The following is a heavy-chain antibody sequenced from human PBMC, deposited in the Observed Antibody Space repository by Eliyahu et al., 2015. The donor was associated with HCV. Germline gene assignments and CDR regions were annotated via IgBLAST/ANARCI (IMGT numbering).Heavy chain of an antibody. CDR3: AKNFYDGSGYYSLFDY. D-gene: IGHD3-22*01. J-gene: IGHJ4*02. CDR2: ISYDGRNK. V-gene: IGHV3-30*18. CDR1: GFTFSSXG. Sequence: QVQLVESGGGVVQPGRSLXLXXAAPGFTFSSXGXPWVRQAPGKGLGWAALISYDGRNKYYADSVKGRFTVSRDNSKNTLYLQMNSLRVEDTAVYYCAKNFYDGSGYYSLFDYWGLGSLVTVSS.